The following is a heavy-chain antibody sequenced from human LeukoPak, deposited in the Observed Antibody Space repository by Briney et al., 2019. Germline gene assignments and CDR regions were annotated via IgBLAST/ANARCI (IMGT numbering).Heavy chain of an antibody. CDR3: ATSYSGYDPEFDY. V-gene: IGHV4-39*07. CDR2: INHSGST. J-gene: IGHJ4*02. CDR1: GVSISSSSYY. Sequence: PSETLSLTRTVSGVSISSSSYYWSWIRQPPGKGLEWIGEINHSGSTNYNPSLKSRVTISVDTSKNQFSLKLSSVTAADTAVYYCATSYSGYDPEFDYWGQGTLVTVSS. D-gene: IGHD5-12*01.